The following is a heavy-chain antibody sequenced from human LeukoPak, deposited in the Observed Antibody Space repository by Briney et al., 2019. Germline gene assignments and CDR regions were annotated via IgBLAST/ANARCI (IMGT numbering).Heavy chain of an antibody. CDR3: TTHRGEWVVDF. CDR2: ISSSASYI. J-gene: IGHJ4*02. CDR1: GFIFATYK. Sequence: GGSLRLSCAASGFIFATYKMNWVRQAPGKGLEWVSSISSSASYIYYADSVKGRFTISRDNAKNSLYLQMNSLKTEDTAVYYCTTHRGEWVVDFRGQGSLVTVSS. V-gene: IGHV3-21*03. D-gene: IGHD3-16*01.